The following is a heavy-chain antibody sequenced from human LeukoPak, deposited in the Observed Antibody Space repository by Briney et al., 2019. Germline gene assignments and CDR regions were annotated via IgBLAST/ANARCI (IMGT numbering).Heavy chain of an antibody. D-gene: IGHD6-19*01. Sequence: GASVKVSCKASGYTFTDTDVSWVRQAPGQGLEWMGWISAYNGNTNYAQKLQGRVTMTTDTSTSTAYMELRSLRSDDTAVYYCARDWYSSGPSFRHWGQGTLVTVSS. CDR2: ISAYNGNT. V-gene: IGHV1-18*01. CDR3: ARDWYSSGPSFRH. J-gene: IGHJ1*01. CDR1: GYTFTDTD.